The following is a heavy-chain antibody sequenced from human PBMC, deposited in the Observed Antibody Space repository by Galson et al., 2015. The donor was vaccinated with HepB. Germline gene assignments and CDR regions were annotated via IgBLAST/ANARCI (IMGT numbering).Heavy chain of an antibody. CDR3: TRVPFYSDSSGYYNDF. D-gene: IGHD3-22*01. Sequence: CAASGFTLSSYTMGWVRQAPGKGLEWVSSIGSSGGYIYDADSVKGRFTISRDNAKNSLYLQMNSLRAEDTAVYYCTRVPFYSDSSGYYNDFWGQGTLVTVSS. CDR2: IGSSGGYI. CDR1: GFTLSSYT. J-gene: IGHJ4*02. V-gene: IGHV3-21*01.